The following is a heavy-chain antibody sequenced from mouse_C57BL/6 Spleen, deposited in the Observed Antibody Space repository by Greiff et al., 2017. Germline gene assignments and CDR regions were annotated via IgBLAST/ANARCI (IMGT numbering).Heavy chain of an antibody. CDR1: GYTFTSYW. CDR3: ARSHYCGSSWYYFDY. D-gene: IGHD1-1*01. V-gene: IGHV1-61*01. J-gene: IGHJ2*01. CDR2: IYPSDSET. Sequence: QVQLKQPGAELVRPGSSVKLSCKASGYTFTSYWMDWVKQRPGQGLEWIGNIYPSDSETHYNQKFKDKATLTVDKSSSTAYMQLSSLTSEDSAVYSCARSHYCGSSWYYFDYWGQGTTLTVSS.